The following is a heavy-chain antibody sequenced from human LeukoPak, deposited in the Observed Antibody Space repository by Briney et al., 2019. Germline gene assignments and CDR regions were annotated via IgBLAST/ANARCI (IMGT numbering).Heavy chain of an antibody. J-gene: IGHJ1*01. D-gene: IGHD3-10*01. CDR1: GFTFSSYW. V-gene: IGHV3-74*01. Sequence: PGGSLRLSCAASGFTFSSYWMHWVRQAPGKGLVWVSRINSDGSSTSYADSVKGRFTISRDNAKNTLYLQMNSLRAEDTAVYYCARGSHETREDYFQHWGQGTLVTVSS. CDR3: ARGSHETREDYFQH. CDR2: INSDGSST.